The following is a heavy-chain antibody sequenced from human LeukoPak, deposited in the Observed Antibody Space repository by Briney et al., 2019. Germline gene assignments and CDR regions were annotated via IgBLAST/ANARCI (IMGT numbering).Heavy chain of an antibody. CDR1: GYTFTSYY. CDR2: INPSGGST. J-gene: IGHJ4*02. D-gene: IGHD1-26*01. CDR3: ARGFPGGEWELLIGFDY. Sequence: ASVKVSCKASGYTFTSYYMHWVRQAPGQGLGWMGIINPSGGSTSYAQKFQGRVTMTRDTSTSTVYMELSSLRSEDTAVYYCARGFPGGEWELLIGFDYWGQGTLVTVSS. V-gene: IGHV1-46*01.